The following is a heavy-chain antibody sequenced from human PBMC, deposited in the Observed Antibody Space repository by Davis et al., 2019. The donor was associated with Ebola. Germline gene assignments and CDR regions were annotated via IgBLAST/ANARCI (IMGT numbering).Heavy chain of an antibody. CDR3: ARAPRGYDFWSGSYYYYYKDV. V-gene: IGHV3-11*01. J-gene: IGHJ6*03. CDR2: LDASTTRV. D-gene: IGHD3-3*01. CDR1: GFTFSDYY. Sequence: GESLKISCAASGFTFSDYYMSWIRQAPGKGLEWVSFLDASTTRVYYADSVKGRFTISRDNATNSLYLQMNSLTDEDTAVYYCARAPRGYDFWSGSYYYYYKDVWGKGTTVTVSS.